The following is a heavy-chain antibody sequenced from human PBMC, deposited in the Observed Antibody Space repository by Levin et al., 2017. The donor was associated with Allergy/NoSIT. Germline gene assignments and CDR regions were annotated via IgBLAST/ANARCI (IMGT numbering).Heavy chain of an antibody. D-gene: IGHD2-2*02. Sequence: GGSLRLSCAASGFTFSSYAMNWVRQAPGKGLEWVSAISGSGGTTYYADSVKGRFTTSRDNSKNTLYVQMNSLRAEDTAVYYCAKASSTSCYTRSCGGYGMDGWGQGTTVTVSS. V-gene: IGHV3-23*01. J-gene: IGHJ6*02. CDR3: AKASSTSCYTRSCGGYGMDG. CDR2: ISGSGGTT. CDR1: GFTFSSYA.